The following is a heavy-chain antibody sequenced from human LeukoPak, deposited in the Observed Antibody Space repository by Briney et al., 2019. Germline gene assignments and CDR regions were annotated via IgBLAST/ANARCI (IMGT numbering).Heavy chain of an antibody. CDR2: ISGSGGST. CDR1: GFTFSSYW. Sequence: PGGSLRLSCAASGFTFSSYWMSWVRQAPGKGLEWVSAISGSGGSTYYADSVKGRFTISRDNSKNTLYLQMNSLRAEDTAVYYCAKVIHGGNSGDYWGQGTLVTVSS. D-gene: IGHD4-23*01. V-gene: IGHV3-23*01. J-gene: IGHJ4*02. CDR3: AKVIHGGNSGDY.